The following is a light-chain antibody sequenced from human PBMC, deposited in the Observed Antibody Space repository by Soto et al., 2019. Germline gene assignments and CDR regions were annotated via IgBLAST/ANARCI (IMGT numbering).Light chain of an antibody. Sequence: QSALTHPASVSGSPGQSITISCTGTSSYIGGYNYVSWYQQHPGKAPKLMIYEVSNRPSRVSNRFSGSKSGNTASLTISGLQAEDEADYYCSSYTRSSTPYVYGTGTKVTV. CDR1: SSYIGGYNY. J-gene: IGLJ1*01. CDR3: SSYTRSSTPYV. V-gene: IGLV2-14*01. CDR2: EVS.